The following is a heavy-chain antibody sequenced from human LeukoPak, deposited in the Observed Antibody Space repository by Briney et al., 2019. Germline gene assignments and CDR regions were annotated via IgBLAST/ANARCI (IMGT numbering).Heavy chain of an antibody. CDR2: IRSKANSYAT. D-gene: IGHD3-22*01. J-gene: IGHJ6*02. Sequence: GGSLRLSCAASGFTFSASAMHWVRQASGKGLEWVGRIRSKANSYATAYAASVKGRFTISRDDSKNTAYLQMNSLKTEDTAVYYCTHGGDSYYYYGMDVWGQGTTVTVSS. CDR1: GFTFSASA. V-gene: IGHV3-73*01. CDR3: THGGDSYYYYGMDV.